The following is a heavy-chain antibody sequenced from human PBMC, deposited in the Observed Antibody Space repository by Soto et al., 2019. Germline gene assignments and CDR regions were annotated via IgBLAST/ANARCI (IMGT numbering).Heavy chain of an antibody. CDR1: GGSISSYV. Sequence: QVQLQESGPGLVKPSETLSLTCTVSGGSISSYVWCWIRQPPGQGLEWIGYIYYTGSTNYNPSLKSRVTISVDTSTNQFSRKLPSVTAADTAVYYCARRTYNWFDPGGQGTLVTVSS. J-gene: IGHJ5*02. CDR2: IYYTGST. V-gene: IGHV4-59*01. CDR3: ARRTYNWFDP.